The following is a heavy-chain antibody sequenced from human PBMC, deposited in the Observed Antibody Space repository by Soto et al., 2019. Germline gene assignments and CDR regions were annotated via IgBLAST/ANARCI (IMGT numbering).Heavy chain of an antibody. Sequence: QVQLVQSGAEVKKPGASVKVSCNPSGYAFTSYTMHWVRQAPGQGLEWMRWINADNGDSKYSQKFQGRVTITRDTPASIAYMELSSLRSEDTAVYYCARDTGSGLRVEPGIFEYWGQGTLVTVSS. CDR2: INADNGDS. V-gene: IGHV1-3*01. CDR1: GYAFTSYT. CDR3: ARDTGSGLRVEPGIFEY. D-gene: IGHD1-26*01. J-gene: IGHJ4*02.